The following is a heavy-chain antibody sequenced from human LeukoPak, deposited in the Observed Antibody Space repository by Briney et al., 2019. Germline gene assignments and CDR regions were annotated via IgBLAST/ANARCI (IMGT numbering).Heavy chain of an antibody. CDR2: IRQDGSEI. J-gene: IGHJ3*01. V-gene: IGHV3-7*03. CDR3: ARQRAGGTKADGLDV. Sequence: GGSLRLSCAAPGFILSSYWMSWVRQAPGKGLEWVANIRQDGSEICYVGSVKGRFTISRDNAKNSVYLQMNSLRDDDTAVYYCARQRAGGTKADGLDVWGQGTMVTVSS. CDR1: GFILSSYW. D-gene: IGHD3-16*01.